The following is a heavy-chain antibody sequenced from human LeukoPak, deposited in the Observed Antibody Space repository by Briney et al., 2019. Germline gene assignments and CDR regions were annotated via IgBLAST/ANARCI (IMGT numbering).Heavy chain of an antibody. D-gene: IGHD3-3*01. CDR3: ANMYYEYGVVDY. J-gene: IGHJ4*02. Sequence: SETLSLTCTVSGGSITGYYWSWIRQPPGKGPESISYVYFTGRTLYNPSLESRVTISVDTSKTQFSLRLTSVTAAYTAVYYCANMYYEYGVVDYWGQGTLVTVSS. CDR2: VYFTGRT. CDR1: GGSITGYY. V-gene: IGHV4-59*08.